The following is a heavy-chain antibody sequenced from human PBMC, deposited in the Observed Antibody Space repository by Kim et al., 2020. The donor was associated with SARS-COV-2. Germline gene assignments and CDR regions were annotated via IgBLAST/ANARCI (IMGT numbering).Heavy chain of an antibody. CDR2: IYQDGSEK. CDR3: ARKGNYNYYYGMDV. CDR1: GFTFSRYW. Sequence: GESLKISCAASGFTFSRYWMTWVRQAPGKGLEWVANIYQDGSEKYYLDSVKGRFTISRDNAKNLVYLQMNSLRAEDTAVYYCARKGNYNYYYGMDVWGQGTTVTVSS. V-gene: IGHV3-7*01. D-gene: IGHD3-10*01. J-gene: IGHJ6*02.